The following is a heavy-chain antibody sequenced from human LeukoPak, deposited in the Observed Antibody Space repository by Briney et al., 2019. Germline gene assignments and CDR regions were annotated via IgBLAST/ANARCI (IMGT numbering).Heavy chain of an antibody. D-gene: IGHD2-2*01. CDR2: INPNSGGT. V-gene: IGHV1-2*02. Sequence: ASVKVSCKASGYSFTSHYMHWVRQAPGQGLEWMGWINPNSGGTNYAQKFQGRVTMTRDTSISTAYMELSRLRSDDTAVYYCAREEVVVVPAAVLSYYYYYMDVWGKGTTVTVSS. CDR1: GYSFTSHY. CDR3: AREEVVVVPAAVLSYYYYYMDV. J-gene: IGHJ6*03.